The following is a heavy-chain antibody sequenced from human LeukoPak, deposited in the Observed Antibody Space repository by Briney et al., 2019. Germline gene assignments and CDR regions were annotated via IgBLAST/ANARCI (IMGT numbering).Heavy chain of an antibody. D-gene: IGHD1-14*01. CDR1: GFTFSSYE. V-gene: IGHV3-48*03. Sequence: PGGSLRLSCAASGFTFSSYEMNWVRQAPGKGLEWVSYIGVSGRTINYADSVKGRFTISRDNAKNSLYLQMNSLRAEDTAVYYCVKLDGITGLDYWGQGTLVTVSS. CDR2: IGVSGRTI. CDR3: VKLDGITGLDY. J-gene: IGHJ4*02.